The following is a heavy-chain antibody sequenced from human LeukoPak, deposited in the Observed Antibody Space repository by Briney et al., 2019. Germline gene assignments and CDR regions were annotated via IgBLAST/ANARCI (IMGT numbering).Heavy chain of an antibody. J-gene: IGHJ4*02. V-gene: IGHV3-30*14. CDR2: ISYDGSNK. CDR1: GFTFSSYA. D-gene: IGHD6-19*01. Sequence: GRSLRLSCAASGFTFSSYAMHWVRQAPGKGLEWVAVISYDGSNKYYADSVKGRFTISRDNSKNTLYLQMNSLRAEDTAVYYCARDRRGWYDYWGQGTLVTVSS. CDR3: ARDRRGWYDY.